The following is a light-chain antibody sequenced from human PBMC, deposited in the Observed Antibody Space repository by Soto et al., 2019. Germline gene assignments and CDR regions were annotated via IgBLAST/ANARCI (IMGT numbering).Light chain of an antibody. Sequence: VFTQSPCTLSLSPGERATLACRASKSVSNYVAWYQQKSGQPPRLLIYGASSRASGIPDRFSGSGSGTDFTLTISRVEPEDFALYYCQQYGSSLTFGLGTKVDIK. J-gene: IGKJ1*01. CDR2: GAS. V-gene: IGKV3-20*01. CDR1: KSVSNY. CDR3: QQYGSSLT.